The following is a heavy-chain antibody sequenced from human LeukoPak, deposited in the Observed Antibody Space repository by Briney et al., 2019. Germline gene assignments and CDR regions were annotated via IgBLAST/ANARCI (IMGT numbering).Heavy chain of an antibody. D-gene: IGHD2-15*01. CDR1: GGSISCGGYS. Sequence: SQTLSLTCAVSGGSISCGGYSWSWIRQPPGKGLEWIGYIYHSGSTYYNPSLKSRVTISVDRSKNQFSLKLSSVTAADTAVYYCARAGYCSGGSCYPETIDYWGQGTPVTVSS. V-gene: IGHV4-30-2*01. CDR3: ARAGYCSGGSCYPETIDY. CDR2: IYHSGST. J-gene: IGHJ4*02.